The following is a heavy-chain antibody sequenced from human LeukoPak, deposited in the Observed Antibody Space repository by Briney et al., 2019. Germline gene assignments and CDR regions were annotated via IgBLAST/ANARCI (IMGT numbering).Heavy chain of an antibody. J-gene: IGHJ4*02. D-gene: IGHD5-12*01. Sequence: SETLSLTCTVSGGSISSYYWSWIRQPPGKGLEWIGYIYYSGSTNYNPSLKGRVTISVDTSKNQFSLKLSSVTAADTAVYYCASINWVATSFDYWGQGTLVTVSP. CDR1: GGSISSYY. CDR3: ASINWVATSFDY. V-gene: IGHV4-59*01. CDR2: IYYSGST.